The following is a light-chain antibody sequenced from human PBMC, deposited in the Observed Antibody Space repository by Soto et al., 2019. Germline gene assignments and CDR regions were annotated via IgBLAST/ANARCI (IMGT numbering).Light chain of an antibody. Sequence: EIVMTQSPATLSVSPGERATLSCRASQSVSSNLAWYQQKPGQAPRLLIYGASTRATGIPARFSGSGSGTEFTLTIRSLQPEDFAFYYCQQYNNWPLTFGQGTRLEIK. CDR3: QQYNNWPLT. CDR1: QSVSSN. CDR2: GAS. V-gene: IGKV3-15*01. J-gene: IGKJ5*01.